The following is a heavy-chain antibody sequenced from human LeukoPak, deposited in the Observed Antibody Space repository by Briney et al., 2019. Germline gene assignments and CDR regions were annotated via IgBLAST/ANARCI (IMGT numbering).Heavy chain of an antibody. CDR1: GFTFSSSG. V-gene: IGHV3-30*18. J-gene: IGHJ4*02. D-gene: IGHD2-8*01. CDR2: ISYDGSNK. Sequence: GGSLGLSCAASGFTFSSSGMHWVRQAPGKGLEWVAVISYDGSNKYYADSVKSRFTFSRDNSKNTLYLQMNSLRAEDTAVYYCAKEYCSNSVCHSLDYWGQGTLVTVSS. CDR3: AKEYCSNSVCHSLDY.